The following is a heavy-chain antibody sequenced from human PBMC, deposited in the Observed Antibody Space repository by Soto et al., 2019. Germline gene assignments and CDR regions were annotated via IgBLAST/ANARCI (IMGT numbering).Heavy chain of an antibody. Sequence: GSLRLSCAASGFTFSSYAMSWVRQAPGKGLEWVSAISGSGGSTYYADSVKGRFTISRDNSKNTLYLQMNSLRAEDTAVYYCAKDGFRPDTEVVVVAANYYYYMDVWGKGTTVTVSS. CDR2: ISGSGGST. V-gene: IGHV3-23*01. D-gene: IGHD2-15*01. CDR1: GFTFSSYA. CDR3: AKDGFRPDTEVVVVAANYYYYMDV. J-gene: IGHJ6*03.